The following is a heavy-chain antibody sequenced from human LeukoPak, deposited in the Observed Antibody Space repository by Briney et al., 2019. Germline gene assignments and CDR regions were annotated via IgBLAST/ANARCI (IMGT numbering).Heavy chain of an antibody. CDR1: GYTFTSYA. CDR2: INAGNGNT. Sequence: ASVNVSCKASGYTFTSYAMHWVRQAPGQRLEWMGWINAGNGNTKYSQKFQGRVTITRDTSASTAYMELSSLRSEDTAVYYCARIAIAYNWFDPWGQGTLVTVSS. D-gene: IGHD6-13*01. V-gene: IGHV1-3*01. J-gene: IGHJ5*02. CDR3: ARIAIAYNWFDP.